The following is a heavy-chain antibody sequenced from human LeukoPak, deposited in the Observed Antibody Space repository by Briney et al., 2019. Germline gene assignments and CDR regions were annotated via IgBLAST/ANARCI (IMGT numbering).Heavy chain of an antibody. CDR2: ISSGGHI. CDR1: GFTFSSYG. V-gene: IGHV3-21*01. D-gene: IGHD3-22*01. CDR3: ARDQDGGKYYYESSGYSH. Sequence: PGESLRLSCAASGFTFSSYGLNWVRQVPGKGLEWVSTISSGGHIYYEDSVKGRFTISRDNAKNSPYLQMNSLRAEDTAVYYCARDQDGGKYYYESSGYSHWGQGILVTVSS. J-gene: IGHJ4*02.